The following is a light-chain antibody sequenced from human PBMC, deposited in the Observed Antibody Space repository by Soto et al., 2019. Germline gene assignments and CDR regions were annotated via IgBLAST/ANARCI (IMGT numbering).Light chain of an antibody. CDR1: QSVLYSSNNKNY. J-gene: IGKJ2*01. V-gene: IGKV4-1*01. CDR3: QQYYSTPPMYT. Sequence: DIVMTQSPDSLAVSLVESATINCKSSQSVLYSSNNKNYLAWYQQKPGQPPKLLIYWASTRESGVPDRFSGSGYGTDLTLTISSLQAEDVAVYYCQQYYSTPPMYTFGQGTKLEI. CDR2: WAS.